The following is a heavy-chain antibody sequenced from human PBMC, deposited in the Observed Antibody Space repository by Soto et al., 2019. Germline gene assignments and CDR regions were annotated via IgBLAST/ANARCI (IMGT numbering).Heavy chain of an antibody. D-gene: IGHD2-2*01. V-gene: IGHV4-4*02. CDR1: GGSISSSNW. CDR2: IYHSGST. Sequence: PSDTLSLTCAVSGGSISSSNWWSWVRQPPGKGLEWNGEIYHSGSTNYNPSLKSRVTISVDKSKNQFSLKLSSVTAADTAVYYCASLPATSDFDYWGQGTLVTVS. CDR3: ASLPATSDFDY. J-gene: IGHJ4*02.